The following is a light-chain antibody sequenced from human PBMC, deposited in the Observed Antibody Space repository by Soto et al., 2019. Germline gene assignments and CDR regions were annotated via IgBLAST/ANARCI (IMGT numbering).Light chain of an antibody. Sequence: DIQMTQSPSSLSASVGDRVTITCRASQSISSYLNWYQQKPGKAPKLLIYAASSLQSGVPSRFSGSGSGTDFTLTISSLQPEDFATYYCQQSYSNPYTFGQETKLEIK. J-gene: IGKJ2*01. CDR2: AAS. V-gene: IGKV1-39*01. CDR1: QSISSY. CDR3: QQSYSNPYT.